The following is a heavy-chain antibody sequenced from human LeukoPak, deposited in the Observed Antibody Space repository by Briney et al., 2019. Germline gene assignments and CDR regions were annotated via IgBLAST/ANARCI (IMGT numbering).Heavy chain of an antibody. CDR1: GFTFSSYA. J-gene: IGHJ4*02. Sequence: GRSLRLSCAASGFTFSSYAMSWVRQAPGKGLEWDSAITGSGGGTYYADSVKGRFTISRDNSKNTLYLQMNSLRAEDTAVYYCAKDLYYDSSGYTFDYWGQGTLVTVSS. CDR2: ITGSGGGT. V-gene: IGHV3-23*01. D-gene: IGHD3-22*01. CDR3: AKDLYYDSSGYTFDY.